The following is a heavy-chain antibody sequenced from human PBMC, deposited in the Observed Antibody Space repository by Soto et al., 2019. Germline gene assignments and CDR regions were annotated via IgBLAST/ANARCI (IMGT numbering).Heavy chain of an antibody. CDR2: INAGNGGT. Sequence: GASGKVSCKASGYTFTSYPMNWLRQAPGQRPEKMGWINAGNGGTKYSQKFQGRVSITRDTSASTAYMQLSRLRSEDTAVYYCATDRGGYCSGSRCSEAWFDPSGQATLVTVSS. CDR3: ATDRGGYCSGSRCSEAWFDP. J-gene: IGHJ5*02. D-gene: IGHD2-15*01. CDR1: GYTFTSYP. V-gene: IGHV1-3*01.